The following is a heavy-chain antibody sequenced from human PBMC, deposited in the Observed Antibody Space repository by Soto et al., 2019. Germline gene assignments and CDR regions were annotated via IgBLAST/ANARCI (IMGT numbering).Heavy chain of an antibody. V-gene: IGHV1-58*01. CDR2: IVVGSGNT. Sequence: SVKVSCKASGFTFTSSAVQWVRQARGQRLEWIGWIVVGSGNTNYAQKFQERVTITRDMSTSTAYMELSSLKSEDTAVYYCAAGSNYYYYYGMDVWGQGTTVTVSS. CDR3: AAGSNYYYYYGMDV. J-gene: IGHJ6*02. CDR1: GFTFTSSA.